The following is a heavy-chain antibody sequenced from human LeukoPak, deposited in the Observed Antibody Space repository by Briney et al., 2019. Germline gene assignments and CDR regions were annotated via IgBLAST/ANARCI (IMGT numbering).Heavy chain of an antibody. J-gene: IGHJ3*01. V-gene: IGHV3-23*01. CDR1: DFTFATYA. D-gene: IGHD4-17*01. Sequence: GGSLTLTCVASDFTFATYAMTWVRLTPGKGLEWVASIDGSGSYTIYADSVRGRFTVSRDNSKNTLYLQMNSLRAEGTAVYYCGRDPKGDYVGAFEFWGQGRLVSVSS. CDR2: IDGSGSYT. CDR3: GRDPKGDYVGAFEF.